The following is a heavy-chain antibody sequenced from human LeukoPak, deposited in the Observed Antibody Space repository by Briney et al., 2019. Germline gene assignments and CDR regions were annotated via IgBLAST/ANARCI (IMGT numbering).Heavy chain of an antibody. Sequence: GGSLRLSCAASGFTFSSSAMSLVRQAPGKGLEWVSAISNNGGYTYYADSVQGRFTISRDNPKSTLCLQMNSLRAEDTAVYYCAKQLGYCSDGSCYFPYWGQGTLVTVSS. CDR3: AKQLGYCSDGSCYFPY. J-gene: IGHJ4*02. D-gene: IGHD2-15*01. CDR1: GFTFSSSA. V-gene: IGHV3-23*01. CDR2: ISNNGGYT.